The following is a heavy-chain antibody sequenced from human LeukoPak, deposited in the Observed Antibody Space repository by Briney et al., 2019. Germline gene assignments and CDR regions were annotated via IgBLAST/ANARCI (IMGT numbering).Heavy chain of an antibody. CDR3: ARGPSYTYYYDRSGYYLNY. Sequence: PSETLSLTCAVYGGSFSGYYWSWIRQPSGKGLEWIGEINHSGSTNYNPSLKSRVTISVDTSKNQFSLKLSSVTAADTAVYYCARGPSYTYYYDRSGYYLNYWGQGTLVTVSS. D-gene: IGHD3-22*01. V-gene: IGHV4-34*01. CDR2: INHSGST. J-gene: IGHJ4*02. CDR1: GGSFSGYY.